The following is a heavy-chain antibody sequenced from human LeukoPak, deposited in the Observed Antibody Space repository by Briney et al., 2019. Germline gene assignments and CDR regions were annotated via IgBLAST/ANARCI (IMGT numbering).Heavy chain of an antibody. Sequence: ASVKVSCKASGYTFTSYDINWVRQATGQGLEWMGWMNPNSGGTNYAQKFQGRVTMTRDTSISTAYMELSRLRSDDTAVYYCARGIVATIGAFDIWGQGTMVTVSS. J-gene: IGHJ3*02. V-gene: IGHV1-2*02. CDR1: GYTFTSYD. CDR3: ARGIVATIGAFDI. CDR2: MNPNSGGT. D-gene: IGHD5-12*01.